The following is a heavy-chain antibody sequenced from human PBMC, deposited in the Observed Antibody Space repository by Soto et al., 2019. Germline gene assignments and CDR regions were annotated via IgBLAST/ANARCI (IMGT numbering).Heavy chain of an antibody. D-gene: IGHD6-19*01. Sequence: QVQLQESGPGLVKPSQTLSLTCTVSGGSISSGGYYWSWIRQHPGKGVEWIGYIYYSGSTYYNPSLKSRVTISVDTSKTQSTLKLSSVPAADTAVYYCARVSMIQQWPSFHYGMDVWGQGTTVTVSS. V-gene: IGHV4-31*03. CDR2: IYYSGST. CDR1: GGSISSGGYY. J-gene: IGHJ6*02. CDR3: ARVSMIQQWPSFHYGMDV.